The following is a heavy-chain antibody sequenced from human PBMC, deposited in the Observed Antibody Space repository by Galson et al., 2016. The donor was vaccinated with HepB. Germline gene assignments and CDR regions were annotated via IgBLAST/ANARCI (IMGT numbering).Heavy chain of an antibody. J-gene: IGHJ4*02. V-gene: IGHV3-66*02. CDR2: IYSGGST. CDR3: ANFALHPGCTSSYHFDY. CDR1: GFTVSNNY. D-gene: IGHD2-2*01. Sequence: SLRLSCAASGFTVSNNYMSWVRQAPGKGLEWVTLIYSGGSTYYADSVKGRFTISRDNSKNTLYVQMNRLRTEDTAVYYRANFALHPGCTSSYHFDYWGQGPLVTVSS.